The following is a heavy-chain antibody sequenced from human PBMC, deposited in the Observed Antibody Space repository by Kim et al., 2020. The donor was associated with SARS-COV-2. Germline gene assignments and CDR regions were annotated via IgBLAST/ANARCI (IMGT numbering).Heavy chain of an antibody. CDR2: IKQDGSEK. CDR1: GFTFSSYW. Sequence: GGSLRLSCAASGFTFSSYWMSWVRQAPGKGLEWVANIKQDGSEKYYVDSVKGRFTISRDNAKNALYLQMSSLRAEDTAIYYCARGGPGDYYDSGRHAFDIWGQGTMVTVSS. J-gene: IGHJ3*02. D-gene: IGHD3-10*01. CDR3: ARGGPGDYYDSGRHAFDI. V-gene: IGHV3-7*01.